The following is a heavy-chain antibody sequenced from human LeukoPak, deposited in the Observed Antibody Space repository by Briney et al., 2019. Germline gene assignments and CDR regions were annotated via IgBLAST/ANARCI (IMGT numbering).Heavy chain of an antibody. V-gene: IGHV4-39*01. D-gene: IGHD3-3*01. J-gene: IGHJ4*01. CDR3: ARITPEWLQIGVDY. CDR2: IYYSGST. CDR1: GGPIGSCSFY. Sequence: PSETLSLTCTVSGGPIGSCSFYWGWIRQPPGKGLEWIGSIYYSGSTYYNPSLKSRVTISVDTSKNQFSLKLSSVTAAGTAVYYCARITPEWLQIGVDYWGQGTLVTVSS.